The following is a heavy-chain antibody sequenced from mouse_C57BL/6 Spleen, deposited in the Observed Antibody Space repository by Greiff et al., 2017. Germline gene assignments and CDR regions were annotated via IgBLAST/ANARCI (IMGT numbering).Heavy chain of an antibody. CDR2: IDPSDSSN. D-gene: IGHD1-1*01. V-gene: IGHV1-50*01. Sequence: QVQLQQSGAELVKPGASVKLSCKASGYTFTSYWMQWVKQRPGQGLEWIGEIDPSDSSNNYNQKFKGKATLTVDTSSHTTYIQLSSLTSEDSAVYYCVIYYYGSSYDYAMDYWGQGTSVTVSS. CDR1: GYTFTSYW. J-gene: IGHJ4*01. CDR3: VIYYYGSSYDYAMDY.